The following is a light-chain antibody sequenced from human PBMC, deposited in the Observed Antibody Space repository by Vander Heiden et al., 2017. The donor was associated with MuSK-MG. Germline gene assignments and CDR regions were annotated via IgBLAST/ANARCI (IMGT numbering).Light chain of an antibody. CDR2: WAS. CDR3: QKYYSTIT. Sequence: DIVMTQSPDPLAVSLGERATTNCKSSQSVLYSSNNKNYLAWYQQKSGQPPKLLIYWASMRESGVPDRFSGSGSGTDFTLTISNLQAEDVAVYYCQKYYSTITFGQGTRLEIK. J-gene: IGKJ5*01. V-gene: IGKV4-1*01. CDR1: QSVLYSSNNKNY.